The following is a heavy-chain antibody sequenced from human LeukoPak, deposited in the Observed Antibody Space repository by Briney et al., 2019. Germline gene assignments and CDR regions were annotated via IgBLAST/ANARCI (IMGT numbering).Heavy chain of an antibody. CDR3: AQSGSYTPSYFHY. CDR2: INAYNGNT. J-gene: IGHJ4*02. D-gene: IGHD1-26*01. Sequence: ASVKVSCKASGYTFTSYDISWVRQAPGQGLEWMGWINAYNGNTKYAQKLQGRVTMTTDTSTSTAYMERRSLRSDDTAVYYCAQSGSYTPSYFHYWGQGTLVTVSS. CDR1: GYTFTSYD. V-gene: IGHV1-18*01.